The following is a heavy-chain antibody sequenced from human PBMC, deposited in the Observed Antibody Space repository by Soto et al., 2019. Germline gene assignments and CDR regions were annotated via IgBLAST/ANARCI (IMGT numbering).Heavy chain of an antibody. V-gene: IGHV3-23*01. J-gene: IGHJ5*02. D-gene: IGHD3-22*01. CDR1: GFTFSSYA. CDR3: AKDPERYYYDSSGYWA. Sequence: GGSLRLSCAASGFTFSSYAMSWVRQAPGKGLEWVSAISGSGGSTYYADSVKGRFTISRDNSKNTLYLQMNSLRAEDTAVYYCAKDPERYYYDSSGYWAWGQGTLVTVSS. CDR2: ISGSGGST.